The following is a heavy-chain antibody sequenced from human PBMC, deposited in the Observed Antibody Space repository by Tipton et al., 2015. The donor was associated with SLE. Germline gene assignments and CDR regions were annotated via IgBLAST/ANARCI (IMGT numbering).Heavy chain of an antibody. CDR2: IYYSGST. CDR1: GDSISRYY. V-gene: IGHV4-59*01. J-gene: IGHJ6*03. CDR3: ARAGGIAARSYYYYYYYMDV. D-gene: IGHD6-6*01. Sequence: TLSLTCTVSGDSISRYYWTWIRQPPGKGLEWIGYIYYSGSTNYNPSLKSRVTISVDTSKNQFSLKLSSVTAADTAVYYCARAGGIAARSYYYYYYYMDVWGKGTTVTVSS.